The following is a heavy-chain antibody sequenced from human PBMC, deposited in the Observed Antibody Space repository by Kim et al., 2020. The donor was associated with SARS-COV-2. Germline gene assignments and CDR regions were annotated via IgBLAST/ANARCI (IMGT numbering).Heavy chain of an antibody. V-gene: IGHV1-2*04. CDR1: GYTFTGYY. Sequence: ASVKVSCKASGYTFTGYYMHWVRQAPGQGLEWMGWINPNSGGTNYAQKFQGWVTMTRDTSISTAYMELSRLRSDDTAVYYCARDAASLRYYDILTGYSLPYYYGMDVWGQGTTVTVSS. D-gene: IGHD3-9*01. J-gene: IGHJ6*02. CDR3: ARDAASLRYYDILTGYSLPYYYGMDV. CDR2: INPNSGGT.